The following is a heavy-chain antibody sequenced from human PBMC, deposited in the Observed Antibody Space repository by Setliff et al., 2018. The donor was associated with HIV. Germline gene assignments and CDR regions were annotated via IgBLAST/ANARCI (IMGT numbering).Heavy chain of an antibody. J-gene: IGHJ3*02. Sequence: ASVKVSCKASGYTFSSYGISWGRQAPGQGLEWVGWVSGYNGNTNYAQKLQGRVTMTTDTSTSTAYMELRSLRSDDTAVYYCARMIVLSASSPPNAFDIWGQGTMVTVSS. CDR1: GYTFSSYG. CDR2: VSGYNGNT. D-gene: IGHD3-22*01. V-gene: IGHV1-18*01. CDR3: ARMIVLSASSPPNAFDI.